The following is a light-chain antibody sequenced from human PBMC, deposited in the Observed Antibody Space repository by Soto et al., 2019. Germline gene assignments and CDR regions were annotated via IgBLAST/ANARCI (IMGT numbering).Light chain of an antibody. CDR1: SSDVGRYNY. CDR2: EVT. Sequence: QSVLTQPASVSGSPGQSITISCTGTSSDVGRYNYVSWYQQHPGKVPKLIIYEVTNRPSGVSNRFSGSKSGNTASLTISGLQAVDEADYYCSAYTSSSTLVFGRGTKVTV. V-gene: IGLV2-14*01. CDR3: SAYTSSSTLV. J-gene: IGLJ3*02.